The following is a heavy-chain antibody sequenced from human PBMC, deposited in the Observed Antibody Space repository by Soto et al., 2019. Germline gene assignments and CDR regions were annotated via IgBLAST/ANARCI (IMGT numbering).Heavy chain of an antibody. D-gene: IGHD5-12*01. CDR3: ARGGGYDSFDY. J-gene: IGHJ4*02. Sequence: PSETLSLTCTVSGASISYGGFSWSWIRQSPGKGLEWIGYISHLENTYLHPSFKSRLTMPIDRTRNQFSLKLSSVTAADMAVYYCARGGGYDSFDYWGQGVLVTVSS. CDR1: GASISYGGFS. CDR2: ISHLENT. V-gene: IGHV4-30-2*06.